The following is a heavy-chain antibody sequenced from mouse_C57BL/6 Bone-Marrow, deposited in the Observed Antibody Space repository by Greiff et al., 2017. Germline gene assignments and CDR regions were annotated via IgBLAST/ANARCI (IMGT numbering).Heavy chain of an antibody. J-gene: IGHJ1*03. D-gene: IGHD2-5*01. CDR2: IHPNSGST. CDR1: GYTFTSYW. Sequence: QVQLQQPGAELVKPGASVKLSCKASGYTFTSYWMHWVKQRPGQGLEWIGMIHPNSGSTNYNEKFKSKATLTVAKSSSTAYMQLSSLTSEDSAVYYCATYSNLSRWYFDVWGTGTTVTVSS. V-gene: IGHV1-64*01. CDR3: ATYSNLSRWYFDV.